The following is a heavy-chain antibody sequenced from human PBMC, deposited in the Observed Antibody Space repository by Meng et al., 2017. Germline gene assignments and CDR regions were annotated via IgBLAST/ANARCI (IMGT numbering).Heavy chain of an antibody. CDR2: IYYSGST. CDR3: ARAVAAAGTYEMGSNWFDP. J-gene: IGHJ5*02. D-gene: IGHD6-13*01. CDR1: GGSVSSGSYY. Sequence: SETLSLTCTVSGGSVSSGSYYWSWIRQPPGKGLEWIGYIYYSGSTNYNPSLKSRVTISVDTSKNQFSLKLSSVTAADTAVYYCARAVAAAGTYEMGSNWFDPWGQGTLVTVSS. V-gene: IGHV4-61*01.